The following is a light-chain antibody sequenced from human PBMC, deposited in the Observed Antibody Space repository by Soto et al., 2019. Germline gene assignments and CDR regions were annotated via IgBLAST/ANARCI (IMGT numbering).Light chain of an antibody. CDR1: QSISSN. CDR2: RTS. V-gene: IGKV3-15*01. J-gene: IGKJ4*01. Sequence: EIVMTQSPATLSVSPGERATLSCRASQSISSNLAWYQQKPGQAPRHLLFRTSSRATGFPARFSGSGSGIEFNLTIGSLQSEAFGVYYCQQYNNWSRATFGGGTKVEIK. CDR3: QQYNNWSRAT.